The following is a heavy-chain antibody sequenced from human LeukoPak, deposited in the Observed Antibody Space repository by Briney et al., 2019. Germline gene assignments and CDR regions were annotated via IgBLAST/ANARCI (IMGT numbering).Heavy chain of an antibody. CDR2: IHYTGTT. J-gene: IGHJ3*01. V-gene: IGHV4-59*08. Sequence: SETLSLTCIVSWGSINSHYWSWIRQPPGKGLEWIGDIHYTGTTKYNPSVKSRVTISIDTSKNQFSLELSSVTATDTAVYFCATNRVGTYDRPFDVWGQGTMVTVSS. D-gene: IGHD1-26*01. CDR3: ATNRVGTYDRPFDV. CDR1: WGSINSHY.